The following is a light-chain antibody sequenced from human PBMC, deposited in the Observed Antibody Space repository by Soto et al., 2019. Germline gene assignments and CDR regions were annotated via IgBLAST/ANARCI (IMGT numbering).Light chain of an antibody. CDR3: CSSGGSPTYV. Sequence: QSVLTQPASASGSPGQSITISCTGTSSNVGSYKLVSWYQQHPGKAPKLMIFEVNKRPSGVSNRFSGSKSGNTASLTISGLKVEDEADYYCCSSGGSPTYVFGTGTQLTVL. CDR1: SSNVGSYKL. V-gene: IGLV2-23*02. CDR2: EVN. J-gene: IGLJ1*01.